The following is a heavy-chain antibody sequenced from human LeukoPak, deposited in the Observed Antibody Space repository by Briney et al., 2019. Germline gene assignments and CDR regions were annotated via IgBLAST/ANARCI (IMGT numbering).Heavy chain of an antibody. D-gene: IGHD2/OR15-2a*01. Sequence: SETLSLTCTVSGGSISSSSYYWGWIRQPPGKGLEWIGSIYYSGSTYYNPSLKSRVTISVDTSKNQFSLKLSSGTAADTAVYYCARHALSSVWFGPWGQGTLVTVSS. CDR2: IYYSGST. J-gene: IGHJ5*02. V-gene: IGHV4-39*01. CDR3: ARHALSSVWFGP. CDR1: GGSISSSSYY.